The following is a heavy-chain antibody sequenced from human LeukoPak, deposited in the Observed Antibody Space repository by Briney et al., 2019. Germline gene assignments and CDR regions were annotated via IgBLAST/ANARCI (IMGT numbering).Heavy chain of an antibody. Sequence: KPGGSLRLSCAVSGFTFSDYYMIWIRQAPGKGLEWVSYISSSSSYTNYADSLKGRFTISRDNAKNSLYLQINSLRAEDTAVYYCARDISTYGSGSSQFDYWGQGTLVTVSS. CDR1: GFTFSDYY. CDR2: ISSSSSYT. CDR3: ARDISTYGSGSSQFDY. D-gene: IGHD3-10*01. V-gene: IGHV3-11*06. J-gene: IGHJ4*02.